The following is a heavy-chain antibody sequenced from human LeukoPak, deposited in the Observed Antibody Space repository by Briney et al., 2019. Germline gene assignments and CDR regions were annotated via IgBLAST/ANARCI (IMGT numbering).Heavy chain of an antibody. Sequence: PSQTLSLTCAVSGGSISRSNWGCSVRQAPGRGREGIWEIYDNGSTNYNPSLKSRVTISVDKSKNQFSLKLSSVTAADTAVYYCASPRAERSTWYAVDYWGQGTLVTVSA. D-gene: IGHD6-13*01. CDR2: IYDNGST. J-gene: IGHJ4*02. CDR3: ASPRAERSTWYAVDY. CDR1: GGSISRSNW. V-gene: IGHV4-4*02.